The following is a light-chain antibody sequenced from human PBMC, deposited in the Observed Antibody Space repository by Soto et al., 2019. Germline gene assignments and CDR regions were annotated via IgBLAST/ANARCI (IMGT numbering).Light chain of an antibody. Sequence: DIQMTQSPSSVSGSVADRVSITWGAGQSILNYLSWYQLKPGKAPRLLMYGAASLQSGVPSRFSGSGSGTDFTLTISGLLPEDFATYYCQQNYRTPPTFGGGTKVDI. CDR3: QQNYRTPPT. CDR2: GAA. V-gene: IGKV1-39*01. J-gene: IGKJ4*01. CDR1: QSILNY.